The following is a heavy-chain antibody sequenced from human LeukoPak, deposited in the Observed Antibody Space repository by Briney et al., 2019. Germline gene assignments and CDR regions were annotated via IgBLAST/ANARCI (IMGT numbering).Heavy chain of an antibody. Sequence: SETLSLTCTVSGGSISSYYWSWIRQPPGKGLEWIGYIYYSGSTNYKPALKSRVTISVETSKNQFSLKLRSVTAADTAVYYCARVTGYMIEDYFDYWGQGTLVTVSS. J-gene: IGHJ4*02. V-gene: IGHV4-59*01. CDR3: ARVTGYMIEDYFDY. CDR1: GGSISSYY. D-gene: IGHD3-22*01. CDR2: IYYSGST.